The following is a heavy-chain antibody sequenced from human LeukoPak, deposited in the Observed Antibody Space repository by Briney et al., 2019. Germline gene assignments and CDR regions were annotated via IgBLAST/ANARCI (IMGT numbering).Heavy chain of an antibody. J-gene: IGHJ6*02. CDR3: ASRRGPGGVDGMDV. D-gene: IGHD3-16*01. CDR1: GYSFTNYY. Sequence: GESLKISCKASGYSFTNYYIAWVRQMPGKGLECMGIIYPGDSDTRYGPSFQGQVTISADKSISTAYLQWSSLKASDTAMYYCASRRGPGGVDGMDVWGQGTTVTVSS. V-gene: IGHV5-51*01. CDR2: IYPGDSDT.